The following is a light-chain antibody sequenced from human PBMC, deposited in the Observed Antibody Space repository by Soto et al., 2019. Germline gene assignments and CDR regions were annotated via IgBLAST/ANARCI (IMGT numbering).Light chain of an antibody. CDR1: SSNIGSNS. CDR2: STN. J-gene: IGLJ2*01. CDR3: AAWDDTLNGHVV. Sequence: QSVLTQPPSASGTPGQRVTISCSGSSSNIGSNSANWYQQLPGTAPKLVMYSTNQRPSGVPDRFSGSKSGTSASLAISDLQSEDEAEYYGAAWDDTLNGHVVFGGGTKLTVL. V-gene: IGLV1-44*01.